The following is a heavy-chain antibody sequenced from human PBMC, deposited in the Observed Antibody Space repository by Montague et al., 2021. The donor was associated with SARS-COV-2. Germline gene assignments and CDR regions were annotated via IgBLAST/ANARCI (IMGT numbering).Heavy chain of an antibody. CDR3: AIPMVRGFSRAFDI. D-gene: IGHD3-10*01. CDR2: INHSGST. J-gene: IGHJ3*02. CDR1: GGSFSGYY. V-gene: IGHV4-34*01. Sequence: SETLSLTCAVYGGSFSGYYWSWIRQPPGRGLEWIGEINHSGSTXXXPSXXSRVTISVDTSKNQFSLKLSSVTAADTAVYYCAIPMVRGFSRAFDIWGQGTMVTASS.